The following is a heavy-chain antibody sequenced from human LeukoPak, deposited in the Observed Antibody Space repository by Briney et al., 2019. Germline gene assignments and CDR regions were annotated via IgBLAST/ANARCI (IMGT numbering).Heavy chain of an antibody. D-gene: IGHD3-10*01. CDR3: ARVGSYGMDV. CDR1: GFTFSSYS. CDR2: ISSSSSYI. Sequence: GGSLRLSCAASGFTFSSYSMNWVRQAPGKGLEWVSSISSSSSYIYYADSVKGRFTISRDNAKNSLYLQMNDLRAEDTAAYYCARVGSYGMDVWGQGTTVTVSS. J-gene: IGHJ6*02. V-gene: IGHV3-21*06.